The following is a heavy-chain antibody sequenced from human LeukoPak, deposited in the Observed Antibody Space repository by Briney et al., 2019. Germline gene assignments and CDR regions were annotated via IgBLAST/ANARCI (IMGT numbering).Heavy chain of an antibody. Sequence: ASVKVSCKTSGYSLNAYYMHWVRQAPGQGLEWMGIINPSGGSTMNAQKFQGRVTMTRDTSTGTVYMELSSLRSEDTAVYYCARDRSSGWYPLDYWGQGTLVTVSS. CDR3: ARDRSSGWYPLDY. D-gene: IGHD6-19*01. CDR2: INPSGGST. J-gene: IGHJ4*02. CDR1: GYSLNAYY. V-gene: IGHV1-46*02.